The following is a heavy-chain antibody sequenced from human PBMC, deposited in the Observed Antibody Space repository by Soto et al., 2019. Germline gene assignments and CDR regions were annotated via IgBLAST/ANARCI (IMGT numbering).Heavy chain of an antibody. V-gene: IGHV1-8*01. D-gene: IGHD6-13*01. CDR3: ASSDAAAGTLYYYYGMDV. CDR2: MNPNSGNT. Sequence: ASVKVSCKASGYTFTSYDINWVRQATGQGLEWMGCMNPNSGNTGYAQKFQGRVTMTRNTSISTAYMELSSLRSEDTAVYYCASSDAAAGTLYYYYGMDVWGQGTTVTVSS. CDR1: GYTFTSYD. J-gene: IGHJ6*02.